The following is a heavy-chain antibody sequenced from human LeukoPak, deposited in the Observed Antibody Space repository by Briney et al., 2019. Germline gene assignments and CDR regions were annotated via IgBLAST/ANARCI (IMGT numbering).Heavy chain of an antibody. D-gene: IGHD3-22*01. CDR2: IYTSGST. CDR1: GGSISSGDYY. Sequence: TSETLSLTCTVSGGSISSGDYYWSWIRQPAGKGLEWIGRIYTSGSTNYNPSLKSRVTMSVDTSKNQFSLKLSSVTAADTAVYYCAREPRYYDSSGYYFSPHYFDYWGQGTLVTVSS. V-gene: IGHV4-61*02. J-gene: IGHJ4*02. CDR3: AREPRYYDSSGYYFSPHYFDY.